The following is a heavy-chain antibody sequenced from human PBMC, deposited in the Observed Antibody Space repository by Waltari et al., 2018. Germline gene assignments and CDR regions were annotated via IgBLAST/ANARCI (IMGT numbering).Heavy chain of an antibody. V-gene: IGHV3-48*01. CDR1: GFTFSSYS. Sequence: EVQLVESGGGLVQPGGSLRLSCAASGFTFSSYSMNWVRQAPGQGLEWVSYISSSSSTIYYADSVKGRFTISRDNAKNSLYLQMNSLRAEDTAVYYCARDKGYDFWSGYYTGYYYGMDVWGQGTTVTVSS. D-gene: IGHD3-3*01. J-gene: IGHJ6*02. CDR3: ARDKGYDFWSGYYTGYYYGMDV. CDR2: ISSSSSTI.